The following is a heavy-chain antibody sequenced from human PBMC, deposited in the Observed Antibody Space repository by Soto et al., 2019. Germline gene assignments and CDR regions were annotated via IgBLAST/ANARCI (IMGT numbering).Heavy chain of an antibody. CDR3: ARLEGLATISYYFDF. V-gene: IGHV4-39*01. Sequence: PSETLSLTCAVYGESLSGNDWGGIRQPTGKGLEWIGSMYYRGNAYYNPSLQTRVTISLDKSKSQFSLKLNSVTAADSAVYFCARLEGLATISYYFDFWGPGALVTVSS. D-gene: IGHD3-9*01. J-gene: IGHJ4*02. CDR1: GESLSGND. CDR2: MYYRGNA.